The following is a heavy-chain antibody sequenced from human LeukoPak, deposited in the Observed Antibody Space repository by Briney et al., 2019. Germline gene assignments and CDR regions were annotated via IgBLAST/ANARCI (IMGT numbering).Heavy chain of an antibody. Sequence: GGSLRLSCAASGFTFSSYAMHWVRQAPGKGLEWVAVISYDGSNKYYADSVKGRFTISRDNSKNTLYLQMNSLRAEDTAVYYCARGSEMAIAARPQDAFDIWGQGTMVTVSS. V-gene: IGHV3-30-3*01. J-gene: IGHJ3*02. D-gene: IGHD6-6*01. CDR1: GFTFSSYA. CDR2: ISYDGSNK. CDR3: ARGSEMAIAARPQDAFDI.